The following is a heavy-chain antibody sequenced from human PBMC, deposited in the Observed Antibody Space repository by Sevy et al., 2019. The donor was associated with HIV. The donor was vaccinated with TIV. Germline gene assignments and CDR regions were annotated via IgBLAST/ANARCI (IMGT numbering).Heavy chain of an antibody. Sequence: GGSLRLSCAASGFTFSEFGMHWVRQAPDKGLEWVAVISHDGRNNKYNADSGKGRFTISTDNSKNTLYLQMNSLRADDTAIYYCARDRGEILRSAFKSWGQGTLVTVSS. CDR2: ISHDGRNNK. CDR1: GFTFSEFG. V-gene: IGHV3-30*04. D-gene: IGHD3-10*01. J-gene: IGHJ5*02. CDR3: ARDRGEILRSAFKS.